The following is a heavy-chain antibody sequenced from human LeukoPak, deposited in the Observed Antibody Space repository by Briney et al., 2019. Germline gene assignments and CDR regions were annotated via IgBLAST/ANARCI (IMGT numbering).Heavy chain of an antibody. CDR1: GYTFTDHY. CDR2: LNPNSGGT. Sequence: GASVKVSCKASGYTFTDHYMYWVRQAPGQGLEWRGWLNPNSGGTNYAQKFQGRVTMTRDTSISTAYMELSRLRSDDTAVYYCARDLSGVYRSAYRAFDIWGQGTMVTVSS. V-gene: IGHV1-2*02. D-gene: IGHD3-3*01. CDR3: ARDLSGVYRSAYRAFDI. J-gene: IGHJ3*02.